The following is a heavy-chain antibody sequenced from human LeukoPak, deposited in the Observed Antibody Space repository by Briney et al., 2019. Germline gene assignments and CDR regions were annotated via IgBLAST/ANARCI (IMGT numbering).Heavy chain of an antibody. CDR2: IYYSGST. V-gene: IGHV4-59*01. CDR1: GGSISSYY. D-gene: IGHD3-22*01. J-gene: IGHJ6*03. CDR3: ARGTYYYDSSGYTYYYYYMDV. Sequence: SETLSLTCTVSGGSISSYYWSWIRQPPGKGLEWIGYIYYSGSTNYNPSLKSRVTISVDTSKNQFSLKLSSVTAADTAVYYCARGTYYYDSSGYTYYYYYMDVWGKGTTVTISS.